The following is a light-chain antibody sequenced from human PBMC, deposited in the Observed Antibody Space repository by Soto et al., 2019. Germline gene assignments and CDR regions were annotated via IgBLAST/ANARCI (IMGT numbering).Light chain of an antibody. Sequence: QSALTRPASVSGSPGQSITISCTGTSSDVGSYNFVSWYQQHPGKAPKVMIYEGSKRPSGVSNRFSGSKSGNTASLTISGLQAEDEADYYCCSYAGSSTWVFGTGTKLTVL. V-gene: IGLV2-23*01. J-gene: IGLJ1*01. CDR3: CSYAGSSTWV. CDR2: EGS. CDR1: SSDVGSYNF.